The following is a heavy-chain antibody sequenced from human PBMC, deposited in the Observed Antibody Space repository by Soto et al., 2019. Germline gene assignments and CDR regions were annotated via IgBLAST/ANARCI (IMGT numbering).Heavy chain of an antibody. J-gene: IGHJ6*02. CDR3: ARDWYYGSGSHYNGLDV. Sequence: PSQTLSLTCAISGDSVSSNSAGWNWIRQSPSRGLEWLGRTYYRSKWYSNYALSVKSRISINPDTSKNHFSLQLNSVTPEDTAVYYCARDWYYGSGSHYNGLDVWGQGTKVTSP. CDR1: GDSVSSNSAG. D-gene: IGHD3-10*01. CDR2: TYYRSKWYS. V-gene: IGHV6-1*01.